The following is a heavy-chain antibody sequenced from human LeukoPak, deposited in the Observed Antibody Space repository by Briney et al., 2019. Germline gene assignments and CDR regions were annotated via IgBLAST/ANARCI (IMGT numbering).Heavy chain of an antibody. CDR2: ISGSSSTI. J-gene: IGHJ3*01. V-gene: IGHV3-48*04. Sequence: GSLGLSWPGSGFSFHTSYMKWVRQAPGEGLGGGSYISGSSSTIYYVDSVKGRFTISRDNAKNSLYLQMNSLRVDDTAVYYCTREVSGWRGGAFDLWGQGTMVTVSS. CDR3: TREVSGWRGGAFDL. CDR1: GFSFHTSY. D-gene: IGHD6-19*01.